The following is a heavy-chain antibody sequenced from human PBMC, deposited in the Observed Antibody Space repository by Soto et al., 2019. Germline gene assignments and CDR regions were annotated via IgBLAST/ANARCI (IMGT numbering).Heavy chain of an antibody. Sequence: EGQLLESGGGLAQPGGSLRLSCAASGFTFSSYAMSSVRQAPGKGLEWGSSLTGSSSSTYYADSVKGRFTISRDNSTTKLYLQMDSLRAEDTAVYYCAKGHCSSSSCSRGYFDYWGQGTLVAVSS. CDR2: LTGSSSST. CDR3: AKGHCSSSSCSRGYFDY. V-gene: IGHV3-23*01. J-gene: IGHJ4*02. CDR1: GFTFSSYA. D-gene: IGHD2-2*01.